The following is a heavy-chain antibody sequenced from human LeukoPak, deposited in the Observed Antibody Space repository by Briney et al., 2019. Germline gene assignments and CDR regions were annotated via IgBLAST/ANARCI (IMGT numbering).Heavy chain of an antibody. V-gene: IGHV1-2*02. CDR2: INPNSGGT. J-gene: IGHJ4*02. CDR1: GYTFTGYY. Sequence: ASVKVSCKASGYTFTGYYMHWVRQAPGQGLEWMGWINPNSGGTNYAQKFQGRVTMTRDTSISTAYMELRRLRSDDTAVYYCARAFTIFGVVISYFDYWGQGTLVTVSS. D-gene: IGHD3-3*01. CDR3: ARAFTIFGVVISYFDY.